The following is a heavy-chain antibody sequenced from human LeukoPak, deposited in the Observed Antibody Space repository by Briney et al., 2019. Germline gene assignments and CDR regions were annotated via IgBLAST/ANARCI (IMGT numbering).Heavy chain of an antibody. D-gene: IGHD3-10*01. CDR2: IYPGDSDT. CDR1: GYSFTSYW. Sequence: GESLKISCKGSGYSFTSYWIGWVRQMPGKGLEWMGIIYPGDSDTRYSPSFQGQVTISADKSISTAYLQWSSLKASDTAMYYCARSPLYGSGSYYTFDYWGQGTLVTVSS. J-gene: IGHJ4*02. CDR3: ARSPLYGSGSYYTFDY. V-gene: IGHV5-51*01.